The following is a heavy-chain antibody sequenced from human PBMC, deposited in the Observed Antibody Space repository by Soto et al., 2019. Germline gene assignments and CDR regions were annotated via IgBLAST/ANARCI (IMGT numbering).Heavy chain of an antibody. J-gene: IGHJ6*03. CDR1: GGSISSSSYY. CDR3: ASLPTVTTGYYYYYYYMDV. Sequence: SETLSLTCTVSGGSISSSSYYWGWIRQPPGKGLEWIGSIYYSGSTYYNPSLKSRVTISVDTSKNQFSLKLSSVTAADTAAYYCASLPTVTTGYYYYYYYMDVWGKGTTVTVSS. V-gene: IGHV4-39*01. CDR2: IYYSGST. D-gene: IGHD4-4*01.